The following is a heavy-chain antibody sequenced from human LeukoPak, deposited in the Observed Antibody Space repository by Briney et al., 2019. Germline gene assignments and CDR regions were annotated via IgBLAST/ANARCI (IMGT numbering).Heavy chain of an antibody. CDR2: ISWNSGSI. D-gene: IGHD6-19*01. CDR1: GFTFDDYA. V-gene: IGHV3-9*03. Sequence: GGSMRLSCAASGFTFDDYAMHWVRQAPGKGLEWVSGISWNSGSIGYADSVKGRFTISRDNAKNSLYLQMNSLRAEDMALSYCAKDIFPLGSGWDDAFDIWGQGTMVTVSS. J-gene: IGHJ3*02. CDR3: AKDIFPLGSGWDDAFDI.